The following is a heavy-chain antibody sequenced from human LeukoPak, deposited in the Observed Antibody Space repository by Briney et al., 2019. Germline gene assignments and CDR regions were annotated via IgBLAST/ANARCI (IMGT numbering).Heavy chain of an antibody. Sequence: PSATLSLTCAVYGGSFSGYYWSWTRPPPGKGREGIGEINHSGSTNYNPSLKSRVTISVDTSKNQFSLKLSSVTAADTAVYYCARGVKGFGELFPHDYWGQGTLVTVSS. V-gene: IGHV4-34*01. CDR1: GGSFSGYY. CDR3: ARGVKGFGELFPHDY. CDR2: INHSGST. D-gene: IGHD3-10*01. J-gene: IGHJ4*02.